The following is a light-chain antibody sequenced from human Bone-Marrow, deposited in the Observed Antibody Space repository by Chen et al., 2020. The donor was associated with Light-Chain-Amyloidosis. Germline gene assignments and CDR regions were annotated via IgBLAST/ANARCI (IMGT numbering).Light chain of an antibody. Sequence: SYVLTQPPSVSVAPGQTARITCGADNIGTETVHWYQHKPGQAPVLIIYDDTDRPSGIPERCSGSTSANAASLTISRVESGDEAVYYCRVEDITSDYEVFGTGTKVTVL. CDR1: NIGTET. CDR2: DDT. CDR3: RVEDITSDYEV. V-gene: IGLV3-21*02. J-gene: IGLJ1*01.